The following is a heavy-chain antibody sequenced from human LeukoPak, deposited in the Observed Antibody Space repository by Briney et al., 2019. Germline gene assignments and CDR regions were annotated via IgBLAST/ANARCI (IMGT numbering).Heavy chain of an antibody. V-gene: IGHV3-30*01. CDR2: ISYDGSNK. D-gene: IGHD3-10*01. J-gene: IGHJ4*02. Sequence: GGSLRLSCAASGFTFSSYAMHWVRQAPGKGLEWVAVISYDGSNKYYADSVKGRFTISRDNSKNTLYLQMNSLRAEDTAVYYCARDAYGSGSYYLDYRGQGTLVTVSS. CDR3: ARDAYGSGSYYLDY. CDR1: GFTFSSYA.